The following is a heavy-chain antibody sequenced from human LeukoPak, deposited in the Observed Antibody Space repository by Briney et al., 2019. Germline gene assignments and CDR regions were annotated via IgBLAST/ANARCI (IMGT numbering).Heavy chain of an antibody. Sequence: GGSLRLSCVASGFTFSSYTMHWVRQAPGKGLEWVAVISYDGSNKYYADSVRGRFTISRDNSKNTLYLQMNSLRVEDTAVYYCASNSGSYQEGYWGQGTLVTVSS. V-gene: IGHV3-30-3*01. D-gene: IGHD1-26*01. CDR3: ASNSGSYQEGY. J-gene: IGHJ4*02. CDR2: ISYDGSNK. CDR1: GFTFSSYT.